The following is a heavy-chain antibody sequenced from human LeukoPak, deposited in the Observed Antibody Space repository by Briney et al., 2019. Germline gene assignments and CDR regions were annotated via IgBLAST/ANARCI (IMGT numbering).Heavy chain of an antibody. D-gene: IGHD2-21*01. CDR2: ICYSGST. CDR1: GGSFSGYC. J-gene: IGHJ5*02. V-gene: IGHV4-59*08. CDR3: ARHSSANSTWFDP. Sequence: PSETLSLTCAVSGGSFSGYCWSWIRQPPGKGLEWIGEICYSGSTNYNPSLKSRVTISVDTSKNQFSLNLSSVTAADTAVYYCARHSSANSTWFDPWGKGPLVPVS.